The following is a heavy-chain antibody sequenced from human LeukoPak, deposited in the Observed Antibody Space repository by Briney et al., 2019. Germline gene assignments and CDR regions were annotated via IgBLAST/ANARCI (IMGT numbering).Heavy chain of an antibody. J-gene: IGHJ6*02. Sequence: ASVKVSCKASGYTFTSYAMHWVRQAPGQRLEWMGWINAGNGNTKYSQKFQGRVTITRDTSASTAYMELSSLRSEDTAVYYCARDQERGSSSWYRGIWGYYYYYGMDVWGQGTTVTVSS. CDR1: GYTFTSYA. CDR3: ARDQERGSSSWYRGIWGYYYYYGMDV. V-gene: IGHV1-3*01. CDR2: INAGNGNT. D-gene: IGHD6-13*01.